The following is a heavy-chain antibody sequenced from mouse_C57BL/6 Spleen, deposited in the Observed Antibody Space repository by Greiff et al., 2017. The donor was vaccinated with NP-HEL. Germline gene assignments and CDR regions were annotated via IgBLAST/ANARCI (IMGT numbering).Heavy chain of an antibody. J-gene: IGHJ3*01. CDR2: IHPSDSDT. D-gene: IGHD2-1*01. CDR1: GYTFTSYW. Sequence: VQLQQPGAELVKPGASVKVSCKASGYTFTSYWMHWVKQRPGQGLEWIGRIHPSDSDTNYNQKFKGKATLTVDKSSSTAYMQLSSLTSEDSAVYYCAIEDYYGNYEFAYWGQGTLVTVSA. CDR3: AIEDYYGNYEFAY. V-gene: IGHV1-74*01.